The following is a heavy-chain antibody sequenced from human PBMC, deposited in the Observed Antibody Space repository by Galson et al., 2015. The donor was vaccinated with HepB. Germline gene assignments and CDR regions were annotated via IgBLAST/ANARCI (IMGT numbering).Heavy chain of an antibody. J-gene: IGHJ4*02. CDR2: IYYSGST. Sequence: QVQLQESGPGLVKPSETLSLTCTVSGGSVSSGSYYWSWIRQPPGKGLEWIGYIYYSGSTNYNPSLKSRVTISVDTSKNQFSLKLSSVAAADTAVYYCARAFSGSFDYWGQGTLVTVSS. V-gene: IGHV4-61*01. CDR3: ARAFSGSFDY. CDR1: GGSVSSGSYY. D-gene: IGHD1-26*01.